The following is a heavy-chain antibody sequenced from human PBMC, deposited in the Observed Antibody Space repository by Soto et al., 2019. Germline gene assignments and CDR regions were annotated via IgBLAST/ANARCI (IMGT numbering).Heavy chain of an antibody. D-gene: IGHD2-2*02. J-gene: IGHJ4*02. CDR1: GGTFSSYA. CDR2: IIPIFGTA. CDR3: ARAEYLVASFDY. Sequence: EASVKVSCKASGGTFSSYAISWVRQAPGQGLEWMGGIIPIFGTANYAQKFQGRVTITADESTSTAYMELSSLRSEDTAVYYCARAEYLVASFDYWGQGTLVTVSS. V-gene: IGHV1-69*13.